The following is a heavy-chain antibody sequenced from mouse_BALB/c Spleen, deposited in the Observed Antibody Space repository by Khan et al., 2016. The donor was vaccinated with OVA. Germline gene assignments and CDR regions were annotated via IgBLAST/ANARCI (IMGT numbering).Heavy chain of an antibody. J-gene: IGHJ3*01. CDR1: GYPLTSYW. V-gene: IGHV1-69*02. CDR2: IDPSDSYT. Sequence: QVQLQQPGAELVKPGASVKLSCTASGYPLTSYWLHWVKQRPGQGLEWIGEIDPSDSYTNYNQKFKGKATLTLDKSSSTTYMQLSSRTAGDSAVYYCARSFHYGSSTWFAYWGQGTLVTVSA. D-gene: IGHD1-1*01. CDR3: ARSFHYGSSTWFAY.